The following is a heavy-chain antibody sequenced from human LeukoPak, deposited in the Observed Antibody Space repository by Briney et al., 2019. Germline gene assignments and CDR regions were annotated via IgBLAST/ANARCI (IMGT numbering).Heavy chain of an antibody. Sequence: SETLSLTCIVSGGSISSYYWSWIRQPPGKGLEWIGYIYYSGSTNYNPSLKSRVTISVDTSKNQFSLKLSSVTAADTAVYYCARSYGDSHNWFDPWGQGTLVTVSS. V-gene: IGHV4-59*08. J-gene: IGHJ5*02. CDR1: GGSISSYY. D-gene: IGHD4-17*01. CDR2: IYYSGST. CDR3: ARSYGDSHNWFDP.